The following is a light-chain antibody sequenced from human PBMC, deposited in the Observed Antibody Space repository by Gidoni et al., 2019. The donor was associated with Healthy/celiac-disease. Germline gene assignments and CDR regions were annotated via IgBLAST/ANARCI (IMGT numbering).Light chain of an antibody. Sequence: DIHMTQAPTSLSASVGDRVTITCRASQGISNYLAWYQQKPGKVPKLLSYAASTLQSGVPSRFSGSGSETDFTLTISSLQPEDVATYYCQKYNSAWTFGQGTKVEIK. CDR3: QKYNSAWT. CDR1: QGISNY. V-gene: IGKV1-27*01. J-gene: IGKJ1*01. CDR2: AAS.